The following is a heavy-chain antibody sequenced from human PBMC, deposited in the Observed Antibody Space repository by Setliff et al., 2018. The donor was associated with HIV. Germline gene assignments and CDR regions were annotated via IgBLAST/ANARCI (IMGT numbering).Heavy chain of an antibody. J-gene: IGHJ3*02. CDR3: ARDPQLYYYDSSGYLGAFDI. D-gene: IGHD3-22*01. CDR1: GYSISSSSYY. CDR2: IYYSGST. V-gene: IGHV4-39*07. Sequence: ETLSLTCAVSGYSISSSSYYWGWIRQPPGQGLEWIGSIYYSGSTYYNPSLKSRVTISVDTSKNQFSLKLSSVTAADTAVYYCARDPQLYYYDSSGYLGAFDIWGQGTMVTVSS.